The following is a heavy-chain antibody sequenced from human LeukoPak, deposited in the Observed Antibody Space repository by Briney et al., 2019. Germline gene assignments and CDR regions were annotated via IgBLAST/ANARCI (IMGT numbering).Heavy chain of an antibody. Sequence: GGSLRLSCAASGFTFSSYGMSWVRQAPGKGLEWVSSISNSGGSTYHADSVKGRFTISRDNSKNALYLQMNSLRAEDTAVYYCAKGGSSGWWDYYYYYMDVWGKGTTVTISS. J-gene: IGHJ6*03. CDR3: AKGGSSGWWDYYYYYMDV. V-gene: IGHV3-23*01. D-gene: IGHD6-19*01. CDR2: ISNSGGST. CDR1: GFTFSSYG.